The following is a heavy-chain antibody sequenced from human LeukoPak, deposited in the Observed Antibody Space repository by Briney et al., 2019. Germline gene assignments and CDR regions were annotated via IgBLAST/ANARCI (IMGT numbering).Heavy chain of an antibody. CDR3: ARDLADYGDY. D-gene: IGHD2-15*01. Sequence: PGRSLRLSCAASGFIFSSYGMHWVRQAPGKGLEWVAVISYDGNNEYYADSLKGRFTISRDNSKNTLYLQMNSLRAEDTAVYYCARDLADYGDYWGQGTLVTVSS. V-gene: IGHV3-30*03. J-gene: IGHJ4*02. CDR1: GFIFSSYG. CDR2: ISYDGNNE.